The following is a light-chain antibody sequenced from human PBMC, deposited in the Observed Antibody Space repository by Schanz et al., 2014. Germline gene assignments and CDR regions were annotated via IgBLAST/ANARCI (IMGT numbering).Light chain of an antibody. CDR1: RSDLGGFKY. CDR3: SSYTSTSTVV. V-gene: IGLV2-14*01. Sequence: QSALTQPASVSGSPGQSITISCTGTRSDLGGFKYVSWYLQHPGKAPKVMIYDVSKRPSGVSNRFSGSKSGNTASLTISGLQAEDEADYYCSSYTSTSTVVFGGGTKVTVL. CDR2: DVS. J-gene: IGLJ2*01.